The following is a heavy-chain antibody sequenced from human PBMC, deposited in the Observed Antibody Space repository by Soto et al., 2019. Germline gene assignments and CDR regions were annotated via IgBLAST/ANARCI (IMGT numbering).Heavy chain of an antibody. J-gene: IGHJ5*02. CDR2: MNPKSGNT. V-gene: IGHV1-8*01. Sequence: EPSVEVCCAACRYRFTNCDMTWVRQADGQGLEWMGWMNPKSGNTGYAQEFQGRVTMTRNTSISTAYMELSSLRSEDTAIYYCARGFSRSNLNWFDPWGLGTLVTVSS. D-gene: IGHD1-1*01. CDR3: ARGFSRSNLNWFDP. CDR1: RYRFTNCD.